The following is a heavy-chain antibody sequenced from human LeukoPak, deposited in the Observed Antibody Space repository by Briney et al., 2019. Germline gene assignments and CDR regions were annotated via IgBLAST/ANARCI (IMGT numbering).Heavy chain of an antibody. J-gene: IGHJ3*02. V-gene: IGHV3-30-3*01. CDR3: ARGQGLKGAFDI. CDR2: ISDDGSNK. Sequence: GGSLRLSCAASGFTFSSYAMHWVRQAPGKGLEWVAVISDDGSNKYYADSVKGRFTISRDNSKNTLYLQMNSLRAEDTAVYYCARGQGLKGAFDIWGQGTMVTVSS. CDR1: GFTFSSYA.